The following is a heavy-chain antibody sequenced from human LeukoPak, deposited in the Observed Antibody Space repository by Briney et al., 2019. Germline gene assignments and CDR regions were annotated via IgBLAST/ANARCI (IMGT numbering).Heavy chain of an antibody. CDR2: INSDGSST. CDR1: GFTFSSYW. Sequence: GGSLRLSCAASGFTFSSYWMHWVRHAPGKGLVWVSRINSDGSSTIYADSVKGRFTISRDNAKNTLYLQMNSLRAEDTAVYYCARDQNYYGSGSYAPYYYYGMDVWGKGTTVTVSS. V-gene: IGHV3-74*01. D-gene: IGHD3-10*01. CDR3: ARDQNYYGSGSYAPYYYYGMDV. J-gene: IGHJ6*04.